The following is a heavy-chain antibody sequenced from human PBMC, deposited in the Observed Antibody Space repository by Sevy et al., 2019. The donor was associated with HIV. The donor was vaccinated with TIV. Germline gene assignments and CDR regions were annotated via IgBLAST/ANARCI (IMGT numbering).Heavy chain of an antibody. CDR1: GGSISSSSYY. V-gene: IGHV4-39*01. D-gene: IGHD4-17*01. J-gene: IGHJ4*02. Sequence: SETLSLTCTVSGGSISSSSYYWGWIRQPPGKGLEWIGSIYYSGSTYYNPSLKSRVTISVDTSKNQFSLKLSSVTAADTAVYYCSRFLATTVTTPDYWGQGTLVTVSS. CDR2: IYYSGST. CDR3: SRFLATTVTTPDY.